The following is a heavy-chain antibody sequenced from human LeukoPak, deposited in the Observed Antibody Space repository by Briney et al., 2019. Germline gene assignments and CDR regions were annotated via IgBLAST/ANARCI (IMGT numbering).Heavy chain of an antibody. D-gene: IGHD3-22*01. V-gene: IGHV4-59*01. J-gene: IGHJ3*02. CDR2: IYYSGST. Sequence: PSETLSLTCTVSGGSISSYYWSWIRQPPGKGLEWIGYIYYSGSTNYNPSLKSRVTISVDTSKNQFSLKLSSVTAADTAVYYCARAGTYDRSGYYYLDIWGQGTMVTVSS. CDR3: ARAGTYDRSGYYYLDI. CDR1: GGSISSYY.